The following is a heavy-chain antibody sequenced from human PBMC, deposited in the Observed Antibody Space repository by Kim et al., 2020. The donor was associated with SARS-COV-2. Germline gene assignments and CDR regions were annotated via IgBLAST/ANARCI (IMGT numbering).Heavy chain of an antibody. V-gene: IGHV4-31*03. CDR2: MYYSGNT. CDR3: ARTMVRGLKGPLAH. CDR1: GGSISSGGYY. J-gene: IGHJ4*02. Sequence: SETLSLTCTVSGGSISSGGYYWSWIRQHPGKGLEWIGYMYYSGNTYYNPSLKSRVTISLDTSKNQFSLKLSSVTAADTAVYYCARTMVRGLKGPLAHWGQGTLVTVSS. D-gene: IGHD3-10*01.